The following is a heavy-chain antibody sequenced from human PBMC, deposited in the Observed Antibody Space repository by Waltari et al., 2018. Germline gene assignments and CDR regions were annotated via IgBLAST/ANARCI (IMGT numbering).Heavy chain of an antibody. J-gene: IGHJ4*02. CDR3: ARTDSSGYYEGGLSL. CDR2: INAGNGNT. Sequence: QVQLVQSGAEVKKPGASVTVSCQASGYTFTSYAMHWVRQAPGQRLEWMGWINAGNGNTKYSQEFQGRVTITRDTSASTAYMELSSLRSEDMAVYYCARTDSSGYYEGGLSLWGQGTLVTVSS. D-gene: IGHD3-22*01. V-gene: IGHV1-3*03. CDR1: GYTFTSYA.